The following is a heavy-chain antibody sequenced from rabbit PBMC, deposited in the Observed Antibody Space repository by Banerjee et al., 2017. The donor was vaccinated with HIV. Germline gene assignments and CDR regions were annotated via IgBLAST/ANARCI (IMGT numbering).Heavy chain of an antibody. J-gene: IGHJ4*01. CDR1: GFDLSSHHY. CDR2: IDAGSSGST. CDR3: ARDLAGVIGWNFNL. Sequence: QEQLVESGGGLVQPGGSLTLSCKASGFDLSSHHYMCWVRQAPGKGLEWIACIDAGSSGSTYYASWAKGRFTISKASSTTVTLQMTSLTAADTASYFCARDLAGVIGWNFNLWGQGTLVT. V-gene: IGHV1S45*01. D-gene: IGHD4-1*01.